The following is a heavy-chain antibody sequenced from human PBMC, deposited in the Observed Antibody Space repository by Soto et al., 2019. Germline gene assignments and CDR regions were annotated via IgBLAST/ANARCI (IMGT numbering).Heavy chain of an antibody. CDR3: ASEVHYDFWSGPFDP. CDR2: INHSGST. J-gene: IGHJ5*02. Sequence: PSETLSLTCAAHGGSFNGYYWTWILQPPGKGLEWIGEINHSGSTNYNPSLKSRVTISVDTSKNQFSLKLSSVTAADTAVYYCASEVHYDFWSGPFDPWGQGTLVTVSS. CDR1: GGSFNGYY. V-gene: IGHV4-34*01. D-gene: IGHD3-3*01.